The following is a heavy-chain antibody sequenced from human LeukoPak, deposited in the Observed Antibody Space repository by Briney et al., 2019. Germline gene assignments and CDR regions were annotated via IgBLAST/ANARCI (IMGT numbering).Heavy chain of an antibody. CDR2: ISGSGGST. D-gene: IGHD5-18*01. J-gene: IGHJ4*02. Sequence: GGSLRLSCAASGLTFSSYAMSWVRQAPGKGLEWVSAISGSGGSTYYADSVKGRFTISRDNSKNTLYLQMNSLRAEDTAVYYCAKDRGYSYGFGNYYFDYWGQGTLVTVSS. CDR1: GLTFSSYA. V-gene: IGHV3-23*01. CDR3: AKDRGYSYGFGNYYFDY.